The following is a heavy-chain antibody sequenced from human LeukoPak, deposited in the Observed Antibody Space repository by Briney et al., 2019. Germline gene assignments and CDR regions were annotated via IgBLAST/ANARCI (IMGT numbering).Heavy chain of an antibody. J-gene: IGHJ4*02. CDR1: GGSISSSSYY. CDR2: NYYSGST. D-gene: IGHD1-20*01. CDR3: ARRTKGITGTTLYFDY. Sequence: KPSETLSLTCTVSGGSISSSSYYWGWIRQPPGKGLEWIGSNYYSGSTYYNPSLKSRVTISVDTSKNQFSLKLSSVTAADTAVYYCARRTKGITGTTLYFDYWGQGTLVTVSS. V-gene: IGHV4-39*01.